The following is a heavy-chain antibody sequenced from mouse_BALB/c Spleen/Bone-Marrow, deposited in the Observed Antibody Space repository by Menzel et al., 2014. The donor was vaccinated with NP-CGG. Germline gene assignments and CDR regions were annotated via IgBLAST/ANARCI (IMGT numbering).Heavy chain of an antibody. CDR3: ARDSYGSAWFAY. D-gene: IGHD2-2*01. J-gene: IGHJ3*01. CDR1: GFTFSDFY. Sequence: EVMLVESGGGLVQPGGSLRLSCATSGFTFSDFYMEWVRQPPGKRLEWIAASRNKANDYTTEYSASVKGRFIVSRDTSQSILYLQMNALRAEDSAIYYCARDSYGSAWFAYWGQGTLVTVSA. V-gene: IGHV7-1*02. CDR2: SRNKANDYTT.